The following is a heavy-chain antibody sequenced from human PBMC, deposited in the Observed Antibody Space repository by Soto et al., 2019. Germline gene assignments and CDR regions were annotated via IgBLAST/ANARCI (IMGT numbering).Heavy chain of an antibody. CDR1: NSPISYLY. Sequence: PSETLSLTCNVSNSPISYLYWSWFRQPPGQGLEWVGYIYYTGTTTYNPSLRSRVDISIDASKSQFSLVLRFVTAADTAVYYCARLGGYYQAFDSWGHGALVTVS. D-gene: IGHD3-22*01. J-gene: IGHJ4*01. V-gene: IGHV4-59*08. CDR2: IYYTGTT. CDR3: ARLGGYYQAFDS.